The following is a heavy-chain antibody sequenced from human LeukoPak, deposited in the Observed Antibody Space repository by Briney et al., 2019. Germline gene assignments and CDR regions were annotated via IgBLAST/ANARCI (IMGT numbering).Heavy chain of an antibody. J-gene: IGHJ6*03. V-gene: IGHV4-38-2*02. CDR1: GGSISNCY. Sequence: PSETLSPTCNVSGGSISNCYWSWIRQPPGKGLEWIGSIYHSGSTYYNPSLKSRVTISVDTSKNQFSLKLSSVTAADTAVYYCARGMRGYSGYFYYYYMDVWGKGTTVTVSS. CDR3: ARGMRGYSGYFYYYYMDV. D-gene: IGHD5-12*01. CDR2: IYHSGST.